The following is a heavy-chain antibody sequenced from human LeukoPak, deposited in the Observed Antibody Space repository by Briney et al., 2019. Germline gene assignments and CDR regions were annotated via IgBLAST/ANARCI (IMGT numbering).Heavy chain of an antibody. D-gene: IGHD6-13*01. CDR2: IYYSGST. J-gene: IGHJ2*01. V-gene: IGHV4-59*01. CDR1: GGSISSYY. CDR3: ARDSRRVAAPDWYFDL. Sequence: SETLSLTCTVSGGSISSYYWSWIRQPPGKGLEWIGYIYYSGSTNYNPSLKSRVTISVDTSKNQFSLKLGSVTAADTAVYYCARDSRRVAAPDWYFDLWGRGTLVTVSS.